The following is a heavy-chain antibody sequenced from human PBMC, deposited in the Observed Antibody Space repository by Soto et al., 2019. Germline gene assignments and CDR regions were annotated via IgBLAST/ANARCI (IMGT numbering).Heavy chain of an antibody. CDR1: GFTFSSYA. J-gene: IGHJ4*02. V-gene: IGHV3-30-3*01. Sequence: GGSLRLSWAASGFTFSSYAMHWVRQAPGKGLEWVAVISYDGSNKYYADSVKGRFTISRDNSKNTLYLQMNSLRAEDTAVYYCARDRKNQLGNYFDYWGQGTLVTVSS. CDR2: ISYDGSNK. D-gene: IGHD3-10*01. CDR3: ARDRKNQLGNYFDY.